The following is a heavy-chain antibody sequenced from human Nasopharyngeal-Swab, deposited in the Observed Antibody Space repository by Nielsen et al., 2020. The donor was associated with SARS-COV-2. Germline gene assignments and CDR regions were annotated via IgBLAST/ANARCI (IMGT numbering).Heavy chain of an antibody. V-gene: IGHV3-11*04. CDR2: ISSSGSTI. Sequence: GESLKISCAASGFTFSDYYMSWTRQAPGKGLEWVSYISSSGSTIYYADSVKGRFTISRDNAKNSLYLQMNSLRAEDTAVYYCARDSLPWPVPEYFQHWGQGTLVTVSS. D-gene: IGHD6-19*01. CDR1: GFTFSDYY. J-gene: IGHJ1*01. CDR3: ARDSLPWPVPEYFQH.